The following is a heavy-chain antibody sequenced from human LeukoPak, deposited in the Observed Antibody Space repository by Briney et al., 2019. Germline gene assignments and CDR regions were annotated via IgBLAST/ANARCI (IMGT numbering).Heavy chain of an antibody. Sequence: GGPLRLSCAASEFTFSSCAMSWVRQAPGEGLEWVSVISGSGGSTYYADSVKGRFTISRDNSKNTLYLQMNSLRAEDTAVYYCAKARGRDGYKDELDYWGQGTLVTVSS. D-gene: IGHD5-24*01. CDR3: AKARGRDGYKDELDY. V-gene: IGHV3-23*01. CDR1: EFTFSSCA. CDR2: ISGSGGST. J-gene: IGHJ4*02.